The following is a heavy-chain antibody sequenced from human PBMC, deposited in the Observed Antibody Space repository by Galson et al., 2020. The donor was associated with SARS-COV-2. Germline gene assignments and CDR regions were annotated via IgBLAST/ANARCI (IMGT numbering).Heavy chain of an antibody. CDR2: ISSSGSYT. CDR1: GFTFSDYY. J-gene: IGHJ1*01. V-gene: IGHV3-11*06. D-gene: IGHD2-15*01. Sequence: AGGSLRLSCAASGFTFSDYYMSWIRQAPGKGLEWISYISSSGSYTNYADSVKGRFTISRDNAQNSLYLQMNSLRAEDTALYFCARNGRDCSGGICYGAEYFQYGGQGNPVTVSS. CDR3: ARNGRDCSGGICYGAEYFQY.